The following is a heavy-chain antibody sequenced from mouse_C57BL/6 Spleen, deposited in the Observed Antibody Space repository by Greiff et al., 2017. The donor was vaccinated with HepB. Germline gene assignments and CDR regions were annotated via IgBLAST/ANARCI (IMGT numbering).Heavy chain of an antibody. Sequence: QVQLQQPGAELVKPGASVKMSCKASGYTFTSYWITWVKQRPGQGLEWIGDIYPGSGSTNYNEKFKSKATLPVDTSSSTAYMQLSSLTSEDSAVYYCARENPRYTLYFDYWGQGTTLTVSS. J-gene: IGHJ2*01. V-gene: IGHV1-55*01. D-gene: IGHD1-1*01. CDR2: IYPGSGST. CDR1: GYTFTSYW. CDR3: ARENPRYTLYFDY.